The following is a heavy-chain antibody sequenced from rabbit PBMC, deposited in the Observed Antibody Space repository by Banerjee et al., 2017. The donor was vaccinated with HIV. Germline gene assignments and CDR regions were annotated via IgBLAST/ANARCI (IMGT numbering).Heavy chain of an antibody. V-gene: IGHV1S45*01. J-gene: IGHJ6*01. CDR3: ARDPPTWSTYYYGMDL. CDR1: GFDLSSYYY. CDR2: INTNSGNA. Sequence: QEQLEESGGGLVKPEGSLTLTCKASGFDLSSYYYMCWVRQAPGKGLEWIACINTNSGNAVYASWAKGRFTISKTSSTTVTLQMTSLTAADTATYFCARDPPTWSTYYYGMDLWGPGTLVTVS. D-gene: IGHD7-1*01.